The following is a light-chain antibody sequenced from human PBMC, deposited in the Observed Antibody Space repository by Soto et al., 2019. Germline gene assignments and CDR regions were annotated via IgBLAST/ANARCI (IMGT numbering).Light chain of an antibody. CDR1: QSISSY. Sequence: DIQMTQSPSSLSASVGDRVTITCRASQSISSYLNWYQQKPGKAPKLLIYAASSLQSGVPPRFSGSGSGTDFTFTISSLQPEDFATYYCQQSYSTPFTFGPGTKVDIK. J-gene: IGKJ3*01. V-gene: IGKV1-39*01. CDR3: QQSYSTPFT. CDR2: AAS.